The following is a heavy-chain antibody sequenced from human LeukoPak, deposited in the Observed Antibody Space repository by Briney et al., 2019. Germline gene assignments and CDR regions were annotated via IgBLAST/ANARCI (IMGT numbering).Heavy chain of an antibody. D-gene: IGHD3-22*01. CDR3: ARRYYDSSEFDP. V-gene: IGHV5-51*01. J-gene: IGHJ5*02. CDR1: GHDFNDYW. CDR2: IHPAGSDT. Sequence: GESLKISCKASGHDFNDYWIGWVRQMPGKGPEWMGIIHPAGSDTVYSPAFSGQVTISTDRSTSTAYLQWSSLEASDTAIYYCARRYYDSSEFDPWGQGTLVTVSS.